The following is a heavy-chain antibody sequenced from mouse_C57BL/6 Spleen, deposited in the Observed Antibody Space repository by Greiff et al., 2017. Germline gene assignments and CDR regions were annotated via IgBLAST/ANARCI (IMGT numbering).Heavy chain of an antibody. CDR3: ARGDYGSTFAY. CDR1: GFTFSDYG. D-gene: IGHD1-1*01. CDR2: ISSGSSTI. Sequence: EVKLVASGGGLVKPGGSLKLSCAASGFTFSDYGMHWVRQAPEKGLEWVAYISSGSSTIYYADTVKGRFTISRDNAKNTLFLQMTSLRSEDTAMYYCARGDYGSTFAYWGQGTLVTVSA. V-gene: IGHV5-17*01. J-gene: IGHJ3*01.